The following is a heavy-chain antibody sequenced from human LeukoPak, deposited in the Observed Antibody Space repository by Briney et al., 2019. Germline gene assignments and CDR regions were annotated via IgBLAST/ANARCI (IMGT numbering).Heavy chain of an antibody. Sequence: SETLSLTCTVSGGSISSYYWSWIRQPPGKGLEWIGYIYYSGSTNYNPSLKSRVTISVDTSRNQFSLKLSSVTAADTAVYYCAGDLLDGQPDCWGQGTLVTVSS. CDR3: AGDLLDGQPDC. D-gene: IGHD1-1*01. CDR2: IYYSGST. J-gene: IGHJ4*02. CDR1: GGSISSYY. V-gene: IGHV4-59*01.